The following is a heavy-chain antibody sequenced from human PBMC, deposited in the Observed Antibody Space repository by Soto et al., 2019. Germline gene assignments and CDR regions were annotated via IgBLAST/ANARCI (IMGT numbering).Heavy chain of an antibody. CDR2: VFYSGGT. CDR1: GGSISSSGHY. V-gene: IGHV4-39*01. J-gene: IGHJ5*02. CDR3: ARRSYGSGVDL. D-gene: IGHD3-10*01. Sequence: SETLSLTCTVSGGSISSSGHYWGWIRQTPGKGLEWIGNVFYSGGTHYNASFRSRVSISVDSSKNQLSLKVTSVTAADTAVYYCARRSYGSGVDLWGRGTLVTVSS.